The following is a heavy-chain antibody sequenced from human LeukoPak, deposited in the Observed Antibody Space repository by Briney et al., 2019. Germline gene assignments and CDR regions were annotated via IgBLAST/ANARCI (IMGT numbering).Heavy chain of an antibody. CDR1: GFTFSSYA. CDR3: AKSIAIVGATQFDY. J-gene: IGHJ4*02. CDR2: ISGSGGST. V-gene: IGHV3-23*01. D-gene: IGHD1-26*01. Sequence: PGGPLRLSCAASGFTFSSYAMSWVRQAPGKGLEWVSAISGSGGSTYYADSVKGRFTISRDNSKNTLYLQMNSLRAEDTAVYYCAKSIAIVGATQFDYWGQGTLVTVSS.